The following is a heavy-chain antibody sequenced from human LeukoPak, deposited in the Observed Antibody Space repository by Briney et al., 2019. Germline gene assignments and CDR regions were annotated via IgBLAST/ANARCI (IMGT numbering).Heavy chain of an antibody. D-gene: IGHD4-17*01. V-gene: IGHV3-48*03. CDR1: GFTFSGYE. CDR3: ARDFGDYGDTLGYFDL. Sequence: GGSLRLSCAASGFTFSGYEMNWVRQAPGKGLESLSYISSGSRTIYYADSVKGRFTISRDNAKESLYLQMSNLRAEDTAIYYCARDFGDYGDTLGYFDLWGQGTLVTVSS. CDR2: ISSGSRTI. J-gene: IGHJ4*02.